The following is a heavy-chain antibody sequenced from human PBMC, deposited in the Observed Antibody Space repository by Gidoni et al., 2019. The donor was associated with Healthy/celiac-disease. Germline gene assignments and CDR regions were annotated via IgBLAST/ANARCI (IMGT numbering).Heavy chain of an antibody. J-gene: IGHJ1*01. CDR1: GFTFSSYA. CDR2: SSGSGGST. D-gene: IGHD2-2*01. V-gene: IGHV3-23*01. Sequence: EVQLLESGGGLVQPGGSLRLSCAASGFTFSSYAMSWVRQAPGKGLEWVSASSGSGGSTYYGDSVKGRFTIYRDNSKNTLYLQMNSLRAEDTDVYYCAKDSGCSSTSCREYFQHWGQGTLVTVSS. CDR3: AKDSGCSSTSCREYFQH.